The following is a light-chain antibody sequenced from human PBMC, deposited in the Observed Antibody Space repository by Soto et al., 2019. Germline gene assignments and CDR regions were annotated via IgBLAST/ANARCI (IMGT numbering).Light chain of an antibody. CDR3: LQHYTYPLT. V-gene: IGKV1-17*01. CDR1: RGIRND. Sequence: DIQMTQSPSSLSASVGDRVTITCRASRGIRNDLCWYQQKPGKAPKLLIYSASILRSGVPSRFSGSGYVTEFTLTIDSLQPEDFAVYYCLQHYTYPLTFGGVTKVEIK. CDR2: SAS. J-gene: IGKJ4*01.